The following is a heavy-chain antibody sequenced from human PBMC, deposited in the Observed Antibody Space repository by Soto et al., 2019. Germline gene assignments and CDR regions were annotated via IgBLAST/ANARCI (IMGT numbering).Heavy chain of an antibody. CDR3: AKHRTIFGVAPKYYFDY. J-gene: IGHJ4*02. D-gene: IGHD3-3*01. CDR2: MSYDGSKI. CDR1: GFSFSNYA. V-gene: IGHV3-30*18. Sequence: ALRLSGAASGFSFSNYAMPRVRQAPGKGLEWVAVMSYDGSKINYADSVKGRFTVSRDNSKNTLYLQIDSLRAEDTAVYYCAKHRTIFGVAPKYYFDYWGQGTLVTVSS.